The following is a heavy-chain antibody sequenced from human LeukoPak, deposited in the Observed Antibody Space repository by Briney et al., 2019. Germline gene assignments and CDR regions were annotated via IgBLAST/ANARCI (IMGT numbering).Heavy chain of an antibody. J-gene: IGHJ6*02. D-gene: IGHD6-19*01. V-gene: IGHV3-23*01. CDR1: GFTFSSYA. CDR2: ISGSGGST. Sequence: PGGSLRLSCAASGFTFSSYAMSWVRQAPGKGLEWVSAISGSGGSTYYADSVKGRFTISRDNAKNSLYLQMNSLRDEDTAVYYCARDGYSSGWYGGGYYYYYGMDVWGQGTTVTVSS. CDR3: ARDGYSSGWYGGGYYYYYGMDV.